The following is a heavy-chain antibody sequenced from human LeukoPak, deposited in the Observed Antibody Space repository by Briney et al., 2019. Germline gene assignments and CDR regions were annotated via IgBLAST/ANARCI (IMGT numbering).Heavy chain of an antibody. Sequence: SETLSLTCAVFGGSFSGYYWSWIRQPPGKGLEWIGEINHSGSTNYNPSLKSRVTISVDTSKNQFSLKLSSVTAADTAVYYCAREYSSSGDYWGQGTLVTVSS. D-gene: IGHD6-6*01. CDR2: INHSGST. CDR1: GGSFSGYY. V-gene: IGHV4-34*01. J-gene: IGHJ4*02. CDR3: AREYSSSGDY.